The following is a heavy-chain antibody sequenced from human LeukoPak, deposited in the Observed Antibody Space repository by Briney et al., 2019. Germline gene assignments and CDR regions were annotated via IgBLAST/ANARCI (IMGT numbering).Heavy chain of an antibody. V-gene: IGHV6-1*01. J-gene: IGHJ6*02. Sequence: SQTLSLTCAISGDSVSSNSAAWNWIRQSPSRGLEWLGRTYYRSKWYNDYAVSVKSRITINPDTSKNQFSLQLNSVTPEDTAVYYCAREPLAGGPHYYYYYGMDVWGQGTTVTASS. D-gene: IGHD6-19*01. CDR3: AREPLAGGPHYYYYYGMDV. CDR1: GDSVSSNSAA. CDR2: TYYRSKWYN.